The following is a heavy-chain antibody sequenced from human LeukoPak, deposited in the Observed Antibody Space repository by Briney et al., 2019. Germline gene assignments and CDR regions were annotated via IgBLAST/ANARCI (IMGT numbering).Heavy chain of an antibody. J-gene: IGHJ3*02. CDR1: GGTFSSYT. CDR3: AREDAGAVATRLDAFDI. V-gene: IGHV1-69*13. D-gene: IGHD5-12*01. CDR2: IIPIFGTA. Sequence: SVKVSCKASGGTFSSYTISWVRQAPGQGLEWMGGIIPIFGTANYAQKFQGRVTITADESTSTAYMELSSLRSEDTAVYYCAREDAGAVATRLDAFDIWGQGTMVTVSS.